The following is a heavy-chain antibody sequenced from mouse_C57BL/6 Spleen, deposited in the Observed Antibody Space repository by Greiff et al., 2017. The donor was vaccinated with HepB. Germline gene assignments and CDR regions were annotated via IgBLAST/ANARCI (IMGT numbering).Heavy chain of an antibody. V-gene: IGHV1-53*01. CDR2: INPSNGGT. J-gene: IGHJ3*01. Sequence: QVQLQQPGTELVKPGASVKLSCKASGYTFTSYWMHWVQQRPGQGLEWIGNINPSNGGTNYNEKFKSKATLTVDKSSSTAYVQLSSLTSEDSAVYYCARDYYGSSDRFAYWGQGTLVTVSA. CDR1: GYTFTSYW. D-gene: IGHD1-1*01. CDR3: ARDYYGSSDRFAY.